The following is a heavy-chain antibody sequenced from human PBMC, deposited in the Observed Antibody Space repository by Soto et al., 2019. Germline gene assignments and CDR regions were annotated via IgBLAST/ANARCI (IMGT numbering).Heavy chain of an antibody. Sequence: QVQLVESGGGVVQPGRSLRLSCAASGFTFSSYGMHWVRQAPGKGLEWVAVISYDGSNKYYADPVKGRFTISRDNSKNTLYLQMNSLRAEDTAVYYCAKDSRITMIVAPFDYWGQGTMVTVSS. J-gene: IGHJ4*02. CDR3: AKDSRITMIVAPFDY. CDR2: ISYDGSNK. V-gene: IGHV3-30*18. CDR1: GFTFSSYG. D-gene: IGHD3-22*01.